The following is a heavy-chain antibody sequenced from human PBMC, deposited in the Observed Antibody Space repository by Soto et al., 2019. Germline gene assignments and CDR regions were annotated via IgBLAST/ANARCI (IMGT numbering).Heavy chain of an antibody. CDR2: INPNSGGT. V-gene: IGHV1-2*04. CDR1: VYTFTRYY. Sequence: SVKASFKAHVYTFTRYYMHWVRQAPGQGLEWMGWINPNSGGTNYAQKFQGWVTMTRDTSISTAYMELRRLRSDDTAVYYCAREIAVAGTFYYGMDVWGQGTTVTVSS. J-gene: IGHJ6*02. D-gene: IGHD6-19*01. CDR3: AREIAVAGTFYYGMDV.